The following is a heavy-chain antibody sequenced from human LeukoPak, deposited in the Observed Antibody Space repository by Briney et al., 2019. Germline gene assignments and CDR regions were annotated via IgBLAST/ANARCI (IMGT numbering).Heavy chain of an antibody. CDR1: GYSFSNYW. CDR2: ISPDDSQI. V-gene: IGHV5-51*01. D-gene: IGHD3-16*01. Sequence: GESLKISCKGSGYSFSNYWIARVRQMPGKGLEWMGIISPDDSQIRYSPSFQGQVTISADKSISTAYLQWSSLKSSDTAMYYCARHGTNAYSTVDYWGQGTLVTVSS. J-gene: IGHJ4*02. CDR3: ARHGTNAYSTVDY.